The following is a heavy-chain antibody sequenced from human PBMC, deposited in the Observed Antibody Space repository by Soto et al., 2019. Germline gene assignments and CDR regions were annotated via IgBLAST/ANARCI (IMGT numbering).Heavy chain of an antibody. CDR2: IDPSDSYT. CDR3: ASQPVDTAMVIRHYYGMGV. J-gene: IGHJ6*02. Sequence: PGESLKISCKGSGYSFTSYWISWVRQMPGKGLEWMGRIDPSDSYTNYSPSFQGHVTISADKSISTAYLQWSSLKASDTAMYYCASQPVDTAMVIRHYYGMGVWGQGTTVTVSS. CDR1: GYSFTSYW. V-gene: IGHV5-10-1*01. D-gene: IGHD5-18*01.